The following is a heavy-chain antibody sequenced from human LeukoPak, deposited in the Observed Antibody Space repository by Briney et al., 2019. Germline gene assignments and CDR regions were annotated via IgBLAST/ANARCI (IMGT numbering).Heavy chain of an antibody. D-gene: IGHD1-20*01. CDR3: ARGYNWNGAAFDI. CDR1: GYRFTGYY. J-gene: IGHJ3*02. CDR2: MNPKSGAT. V-gene: IGHV1-2*02. Sequence: GASVKVSCKTSGYRFTGYYLHWVRQAPGQGLEWMGWMNPKSGATDYARKFQGRVTMTRDTSISTAYMELSRVISDDTAVYYCARGYNWNGAAFDIWGQGTMVTVSS.